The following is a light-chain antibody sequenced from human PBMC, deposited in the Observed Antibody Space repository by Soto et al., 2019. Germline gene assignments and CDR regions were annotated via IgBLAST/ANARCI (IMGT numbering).Light chain of an antibody. CDR2: GNN. CDR1: SSNIGGNT. Sequence: QSVLTQPPSLSGTPGQRVTISCSGSSSNIGGNTVHWYQHLPGTAPKLLIYGNNNRPSGVPARFSGSKSGTSASLAIAGLQAEDEGDYYCQSYDSSLSGYVFGTGTKLTVL. J-gene: IGLJ1*01. V-gene: IGLV1-40*01. CDR3: QSYDSSLSGYV.